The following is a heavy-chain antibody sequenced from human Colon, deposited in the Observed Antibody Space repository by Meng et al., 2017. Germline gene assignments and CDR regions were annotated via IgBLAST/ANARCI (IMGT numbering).Heavy chain of an antibody. CDR3: VRGSYSGVEYFRH. Sequence: GESLKISCAASGFIFSAHWMHWVRQAPGKGLVWVSRIKSDGSDTNYADSVKGRFTISRDNAKNTLYLQMNSLRVEDTGVDYCVRGSYSGVEYFRHWGQGTLVTVAS. D-gene: IGHD1-26*01. CDR1: GFIFSAHW. J-gene: IGHJ1*01. CDR2: IKSDGSDT. V-gene: IGHV3-74*01.